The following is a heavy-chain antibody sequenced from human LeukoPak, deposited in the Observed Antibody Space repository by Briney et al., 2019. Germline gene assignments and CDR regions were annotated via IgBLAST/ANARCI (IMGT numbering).Heavy chain of an antibody. V-gene: IGHV3-23*01. Sequence: GGSLRLSCAASGFTFISYGMSWVRQAPGKGLEWVSSISGSGDSTYYADSVKGRFTISRDNSKNTLFLQMNSLRAEDTAVYYCAKDGKTRNWNYYQAKPVYWGQGTLVTVSS. CDR1: GFTFISYG. J-gene: IGHJ4*02. CDR3: AKDGKTRNWNYYQAKPVY. CDR2: ISGSGDST. D-gene: IGHD1-7*01.